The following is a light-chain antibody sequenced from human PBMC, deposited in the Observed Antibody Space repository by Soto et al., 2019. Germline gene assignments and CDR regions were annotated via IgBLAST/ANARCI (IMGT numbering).Light chain of an antibody. CDR2: DAS. J-gene: IGKJ2*01. Sequence: DIPMTQSPSTLSASVGDRVTITCRASQSISSWLAWYQQKPGKAPKLLIYDASSLESGVPSRFSGSGSGTEFTLTISSLQPDDFATYYCQQSYSVPYTFGQGTTVDI. V-gene: IGKV1-5*01. CDR3: QQSYSVPYT. CDR1: QSISSW.